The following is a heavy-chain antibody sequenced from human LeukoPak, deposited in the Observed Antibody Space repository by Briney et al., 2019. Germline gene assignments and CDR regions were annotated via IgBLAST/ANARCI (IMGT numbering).Heavy chain of an antibody. Sequence: ASVKVSCKASGYTFTEYNIHWVRQAPGLGLEWMGWINPNSGGTNYAQKSQGRVTMTRDTSISTAYMELSRLRSDDTAVYYCARDALRNRHWGAWFDPWGQGTLVTVSS. CDR2: INPNSGGT. CDR1: GYTFTEYN. V-gene: IGHV1-2*02. J-gene: IGHJ5*02. D-gene: IGHD7-27*01. CDR3: ARDALRNRHWGAWFDP.